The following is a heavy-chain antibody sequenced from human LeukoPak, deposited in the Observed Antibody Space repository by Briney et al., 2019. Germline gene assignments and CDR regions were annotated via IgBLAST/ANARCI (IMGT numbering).Heavy chain of an antibody. D-gene: IGHD2-2*01. CDR3: ARSVRANGSSTSFYFTYFDY. CDR1: GGSFSGYY. Sequence: SETLSLICALYGGSFSGYYWSWIRQPPGKGLEWIGEINHSGSTNDNPSLKSRVTISVDTSKNQLSLKLSSVTAAGTAVYYCARSVRANGSSTSFYFTYFDYWGQGTLVT. J-gene: IGHJ4*02. V-gene: IGHV4-34*01. CDR2: INHSGST.